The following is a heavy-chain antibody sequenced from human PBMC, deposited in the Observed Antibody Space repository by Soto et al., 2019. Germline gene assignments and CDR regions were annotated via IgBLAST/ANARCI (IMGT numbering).Heavy chain of an antibody. D-gene: IGHD1-26*01. CDR2: INHSGST. Sequence: SETLSLTCAVYGGSFSGYYWSWIRQPPGKGLEWIGEINHSGSTYYNPSLKSRVTISVDTSKNQFSLKLSSVTAADTAVYYCATQEVGGSYVYTFDPWGQGTLVTV. V-gene: IGHV4-34*01. J-gene: IGHJ5*02. CDR1: GGSFSGYY. CDR3: ATQEVGGSYVYTFDP.